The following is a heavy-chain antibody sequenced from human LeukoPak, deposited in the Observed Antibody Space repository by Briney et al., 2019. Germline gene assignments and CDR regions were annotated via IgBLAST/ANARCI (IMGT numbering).Heavy chain of an antibody. CDR3: ARVVEEMYGDYPFDY. D-gene: IGHD4-17*01. CDR1: GFTFSSYS. Sequence: GGSLRLSCAASGFTFSSYSMNWVRQAPGKGLEWVSSISSSSSYIYYADSVKGRFTISRDNAKNSLYLRMNSLRAEDTAVYYCARVVEEMYGDYPFDYWGQGTLVTVSS. CDR2: ISSSSSYI. J-gene: IGHJ4*02. V-gene: IGHV3-21*01.